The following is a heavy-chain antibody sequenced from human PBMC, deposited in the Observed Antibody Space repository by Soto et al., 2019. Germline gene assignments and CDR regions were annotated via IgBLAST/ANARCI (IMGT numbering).Heavy chain of an antibody. CDR3: ARIGYYYDSSIAGYYYGMDV. J-gene: IGHJ6*02. Sequence: SGPTLVKPTQTLTLTCTFSGFSLSTSGMCVSWIRQPPGKALEWLALIDWDDDKYYSTSLKTRLTISKDTSKNQVVLTMTNMDPVDTATYYCARIGYYYDSSIAGYYYGMDVWGQGTTVTVSS. V-gene: IGHV2-70*01. CDR1: GFSLSTSGMC. D-gene: IGHD3-22*01. CDR2: IDWDDDK.